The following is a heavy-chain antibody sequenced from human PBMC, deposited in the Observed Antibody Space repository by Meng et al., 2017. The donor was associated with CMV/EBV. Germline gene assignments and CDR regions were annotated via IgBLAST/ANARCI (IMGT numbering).Heavy chain of an antibody. CDR1: GGSISSYY. CDR2: IYTSGST. Sequence: QVQLPESGPGLVKPSETLSLPCTGSGGSISSYYWSWIRQPAGKGLEWIGRIYTSGSTNYNPSLKSRVTMSVDTSKNQFSLKLSSVTAADTAVYYCARGGLYYYDSSGHFDYWGQGTLVTVSS. CDR3: ARGGLYYYDSSGHFDY. J-gene: IGHJ4*02. D-gene: IGHD3-22*01. V-gene: IGHV4-4*07.